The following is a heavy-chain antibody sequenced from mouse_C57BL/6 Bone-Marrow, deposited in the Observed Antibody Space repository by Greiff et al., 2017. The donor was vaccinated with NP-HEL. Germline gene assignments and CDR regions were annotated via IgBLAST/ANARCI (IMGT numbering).Heavy chain of an antibody. CDR2: ISNGGGST. Sequence: EVQRVESGGGLVQPGGSLKLSCAASGFTFSDYYMYWVRQTPEKRLEWVAYISNGGGSTYYPDTVKGRFTISRDNAKNTLYLQMSRLKSEDTAMYYCARQGYYYGEGAAIDYWGQGTSVTVSS. CDR1: GFTFSDYY. J-gene: IGHJ4*01. V-gene: IGHV5-12*01. D-gene: IGHD1-1*01. CDR3: ARQGYYYGEGAAIDY.